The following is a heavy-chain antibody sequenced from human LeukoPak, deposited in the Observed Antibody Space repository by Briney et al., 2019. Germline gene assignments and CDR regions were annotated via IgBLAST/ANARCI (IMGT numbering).Heavy chain of an antibody. D-gene: IGHD2-8*01. J-gene: IGHJ4*02. Sequence: ASVKVSCKASGYTFTSYGISWVRQAPGHGLEWMGWISTYNGNTNYAQNLQGRVIMTTDTSTSTAYMELRSLRSDDTAVYYCARDRYCTNGVCYTADYWGQGTLVTVSS. CDR1: GYTFTSYG. V-gene: IGHV1-18*01. CDR3: ARDRYCTNGVCYTADY. CDR2: ISTYNGNT.